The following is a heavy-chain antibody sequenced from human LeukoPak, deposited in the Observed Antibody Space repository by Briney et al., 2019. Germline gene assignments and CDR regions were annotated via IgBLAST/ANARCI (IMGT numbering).Heavy chain of an antibody. V-gene: IGHV3-9*01. CDR1: GFTVSSNY. CDR2: ISWNSGSI. D-gene: IGHD3-10*01. Sequence: PGGSLRLSCAASGFTVSSNYMSWVRQAPGKGLEWVSGISWNSGSIGYADSVKGLFTISRDNAKNSLYLQMNSLRAEDTALYYCAKGRGIGERYFDYWGQGTLVTASS. J-gene: IGHJ4*02. CDR3: AKGRGIGERYFDY.